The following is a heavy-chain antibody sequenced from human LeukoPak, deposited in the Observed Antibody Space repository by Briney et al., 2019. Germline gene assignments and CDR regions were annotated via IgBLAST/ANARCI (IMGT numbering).Heavy chain of an antibody. D-gene: IGHD4-17*01. CDR2: ISGGGSYI. CDR3: ARGLGDYDAFDV. CDR1: GFTFSSYS. J-gene: IGHJ3*01. V-gene: IGHV3-21*01. Sequence: GGSLRLSCSVSGFTFSSYSMNWVRQAPGKGLQWVSSISGGGSYIFYADSVEGRFSVSRDNAKNSVFLQMNSMRAEDTAVYYCARGLGDYDAFDVWGHGTRVTVAS.